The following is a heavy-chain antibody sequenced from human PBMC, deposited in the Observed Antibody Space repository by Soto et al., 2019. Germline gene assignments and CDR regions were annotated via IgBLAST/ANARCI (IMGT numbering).Heavy chain of an antibody. D-gene: IGHD3-22*01. CDR3: ARLGSITMIVVGSSFDY. CDR1: GYSFTSYW. V-gene: IGHV5-51*01. Sequence: GESLKISCKGSGYSFTSYWIGWVRQMPGKGLEWMGIIYPGDSDTRYSPSFQGQVTISADKSISTAYLQWSSLKASDTAMYYCARLGSITMIVVGSSFDYWGQGTLVTVSS. CDR2: IYPGDSDT. J-gene: IGHJ4*02.